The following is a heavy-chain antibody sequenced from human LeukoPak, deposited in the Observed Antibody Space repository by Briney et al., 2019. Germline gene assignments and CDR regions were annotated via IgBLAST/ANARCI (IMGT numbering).Heavy chain of an antibody. Sequence: PGGSLRLSCAASGFSFNSAWMTWVRQAPGKGLEWVGRIKSKTDGGTTDYAAPVKGRFTISRDDSKNTLFLQMNSLKTEDTAVYYCTSSGSRWDYFDYWGQGTLATVSS. CDR1: GFSFNSAW. CDR3: TSSGSRWDYFDY. V-gene: IGHV3-15*05. D-gene: IGHD4-23*01. J-gene: IGHJ4*02. CDR2: IKSKTDGGTT.